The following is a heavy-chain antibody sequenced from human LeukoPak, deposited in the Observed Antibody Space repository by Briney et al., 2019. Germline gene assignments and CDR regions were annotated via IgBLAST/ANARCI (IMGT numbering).Heavy chain of an antibody. CDR1: GYTFTDYY. V-gene: IGHV1-2*02. CDR2: ISPNSGGT. Sequence: GASVKVSCKTSGYTFTDYYMHWVLQAPGQGLEWMGWISPNSGGTKYARKFQGRVTMTRDTSISTANMELSRLRSDDTAVYYCARSYCGGDCLIDYWGQGTLVTVSS. D-gene: IGHD2-21*02. J-gene: IGHJ4*02. CDR3: ARSYCGGDCLIDY.